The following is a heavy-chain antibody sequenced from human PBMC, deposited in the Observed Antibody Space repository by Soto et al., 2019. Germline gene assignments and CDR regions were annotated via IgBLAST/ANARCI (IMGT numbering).Heavy chain of an antibody. D-gene: IGHD2-15*01. Sequence: GGSLRLSCAASGFPFGDFGMHWLRQAPGKGLEWVAVISHDGSDKFYADSVKARFTIYRDDSNNTLHLQMNSLRADDTAVYYCARAQGYCSGGSCLKLYFDYWGQGALVTVSS. CDR1: GFPFGDFG. V-gene: IGHV3-30*03. J-gene: IGHJ4*02. CDR2: ISHDGSDK. CDR3: ARAQGYCSGGSCLKLYFDY.